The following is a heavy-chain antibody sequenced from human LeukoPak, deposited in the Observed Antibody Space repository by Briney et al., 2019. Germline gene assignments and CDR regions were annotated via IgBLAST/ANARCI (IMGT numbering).Heavy chain of an antibody. Sequence: GGSLRLSCAASGFTFSSYWMHWVRQVPGKGLVWVSRINTDGNSTRYADSVKGRFTISRDNAKNTLYLQMNSLRAEDTAVYYCARARYSYSSGWYAWGQGTLVTVSS. D-gene: IGHD6-19*01. CDR2: INTDGNST. V-gene: IGHV3-74*01. CDR1: GFTFSSYW. CDR3: ARARYSYSSGWYA. J-gene: IGHJ4*02.